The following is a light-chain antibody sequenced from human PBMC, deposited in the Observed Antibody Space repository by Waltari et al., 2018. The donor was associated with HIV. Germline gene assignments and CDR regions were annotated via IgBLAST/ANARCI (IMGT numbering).Light chain of an antibody. CDR1: SSNIGRNY. J-gene: IGLJ2*01. V-gene: IGLV1-47*01. CDR2: RNG. Sequence: QSLLTQSPSASGTPGQRVTISCSGSSSNIGRNYVYWYQQLPGTAPKLLIYRNGQRPSGVPDRFSASKSGTSASLDISGLRSEDETDYYCVAWDDTLSGPVFGGGTKLTVL. CDR3: VAWDDTLSGPV.